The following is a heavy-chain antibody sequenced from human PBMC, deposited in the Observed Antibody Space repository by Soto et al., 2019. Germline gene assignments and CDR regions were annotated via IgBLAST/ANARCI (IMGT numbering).Heavy chain of an antibody. CDR2: INHSGST. CDR3: ARGNGASAGLYYYGMDV. Sequence: PSETLSLTCAVYGGSFSGYYWSWIRQPPGKGLEWIGEINHSGSTNYNPSLKSRVTISVDTSKNQFSLKLSSVTAADTAVYYCARGNGASAGLYYYGMDVWGQGTTVTVSS. CDR1: GGSFSGYY. D-gene: IGHD6-13*01. J-gene: IGHJ6*02. V-gene: IGHV4-34*01.